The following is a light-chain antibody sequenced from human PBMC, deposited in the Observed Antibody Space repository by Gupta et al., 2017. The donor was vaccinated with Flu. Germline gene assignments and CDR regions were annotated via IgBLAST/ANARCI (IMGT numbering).Light chain of an antibody. CDR3: QAWDSSTDWV. J-gene: IGLJ3*02. CDR2: QDK. V-gene: IGLV3-1*01. CDR1: KLGNKF. Sequence: SYELTQPPSVSVSPGQTASIPCSGDKLGNKFACWYQQKPGQSPVLVIYQDKKRPSGIPERFSGSNSGNTASLTISGTQATDEADYFCQAWDSSTDWVFGGGTKLTVL.